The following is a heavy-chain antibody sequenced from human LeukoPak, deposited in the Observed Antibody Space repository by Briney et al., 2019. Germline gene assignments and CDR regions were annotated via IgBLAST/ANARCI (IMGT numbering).Heavy chain of an antibody. V-gene: IGHV1-69*04. CDR1: GGTFSSYA. J-gene: IGHJ5*02. CDR3: ARDVWFGVLLDWFDP. D-gene: IGHD3-10*01. CDR2: IIPILGIA. Sequence: SVKVSCKASGGTFSSYAISWVRQAPGQGLEWMGRIIPILGIANYAQKFQGRVTITADKSTSTAYMELSSLRSEDTAVYYCARDVWFGVLLDWFDPWGQGTLVTVSS.